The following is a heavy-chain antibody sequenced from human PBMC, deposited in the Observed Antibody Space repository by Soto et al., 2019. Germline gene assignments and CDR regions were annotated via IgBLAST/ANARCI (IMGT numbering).Heavy chain of an antibody. V-gene: IGHV4-34*01. Sequence: PSETLSLTCTVSGGSISSYYWSWIRQPPGKGLEWIGEINHSGSTNYNPSLKSRVTISVDTSKNQFSLKLSSVTAADTAVYYCARNIVATIMYYYYYGMDVWGQGTTVTVSS. CDR1: GGSISSYY. J-gene: IGHJ6*02. D-gene: IGHD5-12*01. CDR3: ARNIVATIMYYYYYGMDV. CDR2: INHSGST.